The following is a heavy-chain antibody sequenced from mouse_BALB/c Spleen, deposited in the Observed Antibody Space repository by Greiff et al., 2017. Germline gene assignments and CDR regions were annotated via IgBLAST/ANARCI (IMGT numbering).Heavy chain of an antibody. J-gene: IGHJ4*01. CDR2: ISYDGSN. Sequence: EVQLQQSGPGLVKPSQSLSLTCSVTGYSITSGYYWNWIRQFPGNKLEWMGYISYDGSNNYNPSLKNRISITRDTSKNQFFLKLNSVTTEDTATYYCARGGLYPFDWWGQGTSVTVSS. V-gene: IGHV3-6*02. CDR3: ARGGLYPFDW. D-gene: IGHD2-12*01. CDR1: GYSITSGYY.